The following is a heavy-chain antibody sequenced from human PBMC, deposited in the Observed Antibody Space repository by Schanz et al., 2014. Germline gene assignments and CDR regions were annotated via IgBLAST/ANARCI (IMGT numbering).Heavy chain of an antibody. CDR2: ISYDGSNK. D-gene: IGHD2-15*01. CDR3: ARDRGYCSGGSCLTFAY. Sequence: QVQLVESGGGVVQPGRSLRLSCAAYGFTLRSYAMHWVRQAPGKGLEWVAVISYDGSNKYYADSVKSRFTISRDNSKNTLYLQMNALRAEDTAVYYCARDRGYCSGGSCLTFAYCRQGTLXTVSS. J-gene: IGHJ4*02. V-gene: IGHV3-30-3*01. CDR1: GFTLRSYA.